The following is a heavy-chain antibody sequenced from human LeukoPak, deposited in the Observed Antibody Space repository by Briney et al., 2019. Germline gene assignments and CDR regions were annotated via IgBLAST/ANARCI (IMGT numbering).Heavy chain of an antibody. CDR2: ISSSGSTI. V-gene: IGHV3-48*03. D-gene: IGHD3-3*01. Sequence: AGGSLRLSCAASGFTFSSYEMNWVRQAPGKGLEWVSYISSSGSTIYYADSVKGRFTIYRDNAKNSLYLQMNSLRAEDTAVYFCAKNSGSDVRFLEWLSYWGEGTLATVSS. J-gene: IGHJ4*02. CDR3: AKNSGSDVRFLEWLSY. CDR1: GFTFSSYE.